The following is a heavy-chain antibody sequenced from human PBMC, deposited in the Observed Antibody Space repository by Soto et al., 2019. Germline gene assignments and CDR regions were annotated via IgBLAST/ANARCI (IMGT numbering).Heavy chain of an antibody. V-gene: IGHV5-51*01. D-gene: IGHD4-4*01. CDR3: ARQITYSCDF. CDR2: IKPGGSDL. CDR1: GYRLDAAW. Sequence: PGESLKISCKGVGYRLDAAWIGWVRQMPGKGLEWMGIIKPGGSDLRYSPSFRGQVTISADAAVNTAYLQWDSLKASDTAMYYCARQITYSCDFWGQVTLVTFSS. J-gene: IGHJ4*02.